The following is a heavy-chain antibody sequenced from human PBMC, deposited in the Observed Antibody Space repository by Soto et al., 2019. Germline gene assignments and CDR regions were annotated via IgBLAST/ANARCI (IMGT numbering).Heavy chain of an antibody. CDR2: IYSSGST. Sequence: SETLSLTCTVSGGSISSYYWSWIRQPPGKGLEWIGYIYSSGSTNYNPSLKSRVTISVDTSKNQFSLKLSSVTAADTAVYYCARQYYYDSSGYYASVYWGQGTLVTVSS. D-gene: IGHD3-22*01. CDR3: ARQYYYDSSGYYASVY. CDR1: GGSISSYY. V-gene: IGHV4-4*08. J-gene: IGHJ4*02.